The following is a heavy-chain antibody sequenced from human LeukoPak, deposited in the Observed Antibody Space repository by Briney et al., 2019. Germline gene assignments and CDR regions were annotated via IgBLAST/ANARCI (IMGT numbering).Heavy chain of an antibody. CDR3: ARTTEGYCSSASCFGCSYSYYMDV. CDR1: GGSFSGYY. V-gene: IGHV4-59*10. CDR2: IYTSGST. J-gene: IGHJ6*03. Sequence: YPSETLSLTCGVYGGSFSGYYWRWLRQPAGKGLEWIGRIYTSGSTNYSPSLKSRVTMSVDTSKNQFSLKLSSVIAADTAVYYCARTTEGYCSSASCFGCSYSYYMDVWGKGTTVTISS. D-gene: IGHD2-2*01.